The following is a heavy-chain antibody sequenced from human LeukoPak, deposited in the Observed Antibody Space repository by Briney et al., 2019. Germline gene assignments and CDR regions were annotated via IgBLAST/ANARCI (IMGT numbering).Heavy chain of an antibody. J-gene: IGHJ6*03. V-gene: IGHV5-51*01. D-gene: IGHD4-11*01. Sequence: GESLQISCQGSGSSFTSYWIGWGRQVPGKGVEWMGIIYPGDSDTRYSPSFQGQVTISADQSLRTAYLQWSSLKASATPMYYCARQVTTPPYYYYYYMDVWGKGTTVTVSS. CDR1: GSSFTSYW. CDR3: ARQVTTPPYYYYYYMDV. CDR2: IYPGDSDT.